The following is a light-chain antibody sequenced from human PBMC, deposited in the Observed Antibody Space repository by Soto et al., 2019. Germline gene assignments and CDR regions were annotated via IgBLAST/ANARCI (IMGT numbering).Light chain of an antibody. CDR1: SSDVGGHNS. CDR3: SSYRSGGTFV. Sequence: QSALTQPASVSGSPGQSITISCTGTSSDVGGHNSVSWYRQDPGKAPKLMIYDVSNRPSGVSNRFSGSKSGNTASLTISGLQAEDEADYYCSSYRSGGTFVFGSGTKLTVL. J-gene: IGLJ1*01. V-gene: IGLV2-14*01. CDR2: DVS.